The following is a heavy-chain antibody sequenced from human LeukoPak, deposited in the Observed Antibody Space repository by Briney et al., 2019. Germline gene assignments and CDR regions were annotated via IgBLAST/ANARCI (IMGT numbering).Heavy chain of an antibody. D-gene: IGHD1-14*01. CDR3: TRTSSQFVTPDY. CDR2: IRGKTFSGTT. V-gene: IGHV3-49*03. Sequence: GGSLRLSCTASGFTVGDYGMSWFRQAPGKGLEWVAFIRGKTFSGTTEYAASVKGRFSISRDDFKDTVYLQMNSLQTEDTGVYFCTRTSSQFVTPDYWGQGTLVTVSS. CDR1: GFTVGDYG. J-gene: IGHJ4*02.